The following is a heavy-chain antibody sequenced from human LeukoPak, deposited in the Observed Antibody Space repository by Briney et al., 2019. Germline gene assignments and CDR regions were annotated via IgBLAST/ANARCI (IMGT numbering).Heavy chain of an antibody. V-gene: IGHV4-38-2*02. CDR3: AREERY. CDR2: IYHSRST. J-gene: IGHJ4*02. Sequence: PSETLSLTCTVSGYSISSGYYWGWIRQPPGKGLEWIGSIYHSRSTYYNPSLKSRVTISVDTSKNQFSLKLSSVTAADTAVYYCAREERYWGQGTLVTVSS. CDR1: GYSISSGYY.